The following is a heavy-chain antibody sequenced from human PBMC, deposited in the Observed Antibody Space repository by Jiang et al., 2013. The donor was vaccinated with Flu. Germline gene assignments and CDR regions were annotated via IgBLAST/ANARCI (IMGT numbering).Heavy chain of an antibody. D-gene: IGHD1-26*01. J-gene: IGHJ4*02. CDR3: ARDAVKEWESTGGPIDS. CDR1: GYNFSSYG. CDR2: ISAYNGKT. V-gene: IGHV1-18*01. Sequence: SGAEVKKPGASVKVSCKASGYNFSSYGITWVRQAPGQGLECMGWISAYNGKTRYGQRVQGRVTMTTDTSTSTAYMELRSLRSDDTAVYYCARDAVKEWESTGGPIDSWGQGTRVTVSS.